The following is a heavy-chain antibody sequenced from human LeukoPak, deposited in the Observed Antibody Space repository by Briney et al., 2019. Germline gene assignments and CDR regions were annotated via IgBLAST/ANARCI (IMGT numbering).Heavy chain of an antibody. Sequence: PSETLSLTCAVYGGSFSGYYWSWIRQPPGKGLEWIGEINHSGSTNYNPSLKSRVTISVDTSKNQFSLKLSSVTAADTAVYYCARGSGYSYGFHWGQGTLVTVSS. CDR1: GGSFSGYY. V-gene: IGHV4-34*01. CDR2: INHSGST. CDR3: ARGSGYSYGFH. D-gene: IGHD5-18*01. J-gene: IGHJ4*02.